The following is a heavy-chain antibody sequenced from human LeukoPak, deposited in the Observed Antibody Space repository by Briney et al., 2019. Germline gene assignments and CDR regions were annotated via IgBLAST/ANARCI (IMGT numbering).Heavy chain of an antibody. J-gene: IGHJ4*02. Sequence: SETLSLTCTVSGGSLSSYYWSWVRQPPGKGLEWIGYIYYGGSTNYNPSLKSRVTISVDTSKNQFSLKLSSVTAADTAVYYCARGYSYGAVDYWGQGTLVTVSS. V-gene: IGHV4-59*01. CDR2: IYYGGST. CDR1: GGSLSSYY. CDR3: ARGYSYGAVDY. D-gene: IGHD5-18*01.